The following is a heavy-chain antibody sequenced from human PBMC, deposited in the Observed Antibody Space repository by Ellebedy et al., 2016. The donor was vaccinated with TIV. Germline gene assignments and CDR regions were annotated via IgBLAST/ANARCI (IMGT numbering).Heavy chain of an antibody. J-gene: IGHJ4*02. CDR2: VWYDGSDK. CDR3: ARESCNKITCYFDY. V-gene: IGHV3-33*01. CDR1: GFTFSTYG. Sequence: PGGSLRLSCAASGFTFSTYGLHWVRQAPGKGLEWVAVVWYDGSDKYYADSVKGRFTISIDNSKNTLFLQMKSLRAEDTAVYYCARESCNKITCYFDYWGLGTLVTVSS. D-gene: IGHD2/OR15-2a*01.